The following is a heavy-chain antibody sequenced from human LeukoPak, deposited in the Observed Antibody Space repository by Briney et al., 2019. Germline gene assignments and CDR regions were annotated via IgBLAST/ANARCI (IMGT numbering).Heavy chain of an antibody. CDR1: GFTFSAFP. CDR3: AKGGINTMIVVVADTVEYFQH. D-gene: IGHD3-22*01. J-gene: IGHJ1*01. CDR2: VNGDSSYI. Sequence: GGSLRLSCAASGFTFSAFPLEWVRQAPGKGLEWVSSVNGDSSYIYYADSVKGRFTIARDNARNSLHLQMNSLRAEDTAVYYCAKGGINTMIVVVADTVEYFQHWGQGTLVTVSS. V-gene: IGHV3-21*04.